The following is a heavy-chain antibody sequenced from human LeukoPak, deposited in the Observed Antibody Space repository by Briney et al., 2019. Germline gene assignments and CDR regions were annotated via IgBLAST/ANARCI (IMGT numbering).Heavy chain of an antibody. Sequence: ASVKVSFKASGFTFTISAMQWVRQARGQRLEWIGWIVVGSGNTNYAQKFQERVTITRDMSTSTAYMELSSLRSEDTAVYYCAADLIGYCSGGSCSYYYYGMDVWGQGTMVTVSS. V-gene: IGHV1-58*02. CDR3: AADLIGYCSGGSCSYYYYGMDV. J-gene: IGHJ6*02. CDR2: IVVGSGNT. D-gene: IGHD2-15*01. CDR1: GFTFTISA.